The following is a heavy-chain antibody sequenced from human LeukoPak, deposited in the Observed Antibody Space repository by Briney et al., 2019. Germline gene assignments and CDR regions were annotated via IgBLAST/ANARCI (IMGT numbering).Heavy chain of an antibody. J-gene: IGHJ4*02. CDR2: IKKDGSEK. D-gene: IGHD5-18*01. V-gene: IGHV3-7*01. CDR3: ARHLSGITGYTYGRGIDY. Sequence: PGGSLRLSCAASGFTFSSYEMNWVRQAPGKGLEWVANIKKDGSEKYYVDSVKGRFTISRDNAKKSLYLQMNSLGAEDTAVYYCARHLSGITGYTYGRGIDYWGQGTLLTVSS. CDR1: GFTFSSYE.